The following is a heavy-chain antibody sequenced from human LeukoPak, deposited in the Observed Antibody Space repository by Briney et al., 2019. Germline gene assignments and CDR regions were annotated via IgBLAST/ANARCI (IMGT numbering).Heavy chain of an antibody. CDR1: GGSFSGYY. CDR3: ARGRRCSGGSCCSGGRGGWFDP. V-gene: IGHV4-34*01. D-gene: IGHD2-15*01. CDR2: INHSGST. Sequence: SETLSLTCAVYGGSFSGYYWSWIRQPPGKGLEWIGEINHSGSTNYNPSLKSRVTISVDTSKNQFSLKLSSVTAADTAVYYCARGRRCSGGSCCSGGRGGWFDPWGQGTLVTVSS. J-gene: IGHJ5*02.